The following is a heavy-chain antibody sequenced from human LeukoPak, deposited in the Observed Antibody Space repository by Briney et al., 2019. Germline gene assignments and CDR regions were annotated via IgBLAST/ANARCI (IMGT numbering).Heavy chain of an antibody. CDR1: GYTFTSYG. CDR2: SSAYNGNT. V-gene: IGHV1-18*01. CDR3: ARVPQTRGYSYGYYGDLGTLTFDY. Sequence: GASVKVSCKASGYTFTSYGISWVRQAPGQGLEWMGWSSAYNGNTNYAQKLQGRVTMTTDTSTSTAYMELRSLRSDDTAVYYCARVPQTRGYSYGYYGDLGTLTFDYWGQGTLVTVSS. D-gene: IGHD5-18*01. J-gene: IGHJ4*02.